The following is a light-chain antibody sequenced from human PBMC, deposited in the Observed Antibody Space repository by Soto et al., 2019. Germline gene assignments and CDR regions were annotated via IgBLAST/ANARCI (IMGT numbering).Light chain of an antibody. CDR2: DVS. J-gene: IGLJ2*01. CDR1: SSDIGGYNY. V-gene: IGLV2-14*03. CDR3: SSYTSSTTRGVV. Sequence: QSALTQPASVSGSPGQSITISCTRTSSDIGGYNYVSWYQQHPGKAPKVMIYDVSNRPSGVSNRFSGSKSGNTASLTISGLQAEDEAHYYCSSYTSSTTRGVVFGGGTKLTVL.